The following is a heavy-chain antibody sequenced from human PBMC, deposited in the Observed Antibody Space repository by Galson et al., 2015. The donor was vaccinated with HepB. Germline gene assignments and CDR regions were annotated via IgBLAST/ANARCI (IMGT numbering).Heavy chain of an antibody. CDR3: ARVEGQRIYYDSSGYRWYFDL. J-gene: IGHJ2*01. Sequence: ETLSLTCTVSGGSISSYYWSWIRQPPGKGLEWIGYIYYSGSTNYNPSLKSRVTISVDTSKNQFSLKLSSVTAADTAVYYCARVEGQRIYYDSSGYRWYFDLWGRGTLVTVSS. CDR1: GGSISSYY. D-gene: IGHD3-22*01. V-gene: IGHV4-59*01. CDR2: IYYSGST.